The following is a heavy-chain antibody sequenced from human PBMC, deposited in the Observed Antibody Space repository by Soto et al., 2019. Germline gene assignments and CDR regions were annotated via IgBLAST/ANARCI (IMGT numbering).Heavy chain of an antibody. J-gene: IGHJ4*02. V-gene: IGHV3-53*01. Sequence: GGSLRLSCAASGFTVSSIYMIWVRQAPGKGLEWVSVIYSGGSTYYADSVEGRFTISRDSSKNTLYLQMNSLRAEDTAIYYCAKVAENFYGEFDYWGQGALVTVSS. D-gene: IGHD3-10*01. CDR3: AKVAENFYGEFDY. CDR1: GFTVSSIY. CDR2: IYSGGST.